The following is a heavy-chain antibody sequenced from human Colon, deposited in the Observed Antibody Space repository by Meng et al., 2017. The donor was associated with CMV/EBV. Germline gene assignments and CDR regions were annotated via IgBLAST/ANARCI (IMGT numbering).Heavy chain of an antibody. CDR1: GDYITSNKW. CDR2: IHHRGST. J-gene: IGHJ4*02. Sequence: SLTCAVCGDYITSNKWWSWVRQPPGEGLEWIAEIHHRGSTNYNPSLKSRVTISVDKSKNQFSLRLSFVTAADTAIYYCARGGDWRFDYWGQGTLVTVSS. CDR3: ARGGDWRFDY. D-gene: IGHD2-21*02. V-gene: IGHV4-4*02.